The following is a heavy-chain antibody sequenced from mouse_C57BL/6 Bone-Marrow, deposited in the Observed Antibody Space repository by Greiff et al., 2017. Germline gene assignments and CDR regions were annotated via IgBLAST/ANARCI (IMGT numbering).Heavy chain of an antibody. CDR3: ADGPHYYGIFYYFDD. J-gene: IGHJ2*01. CDR2: IYPGGGYT. CDR1: GFTFTNYW. D-gene: IGHD1-1*01. V-gene: IGHV1-63*01. Sequence: VQLQQSGAELVRPGTSVKMSCKASGFTFTNYWIGWAQQRPGHGLEWIGDIYPGGGYTNYNEKFKGKGTLTADKSSSTAYMQFSSLTSEDSAIYYCADGPHYYGIFYYFDDWGQGTTLTVSS.